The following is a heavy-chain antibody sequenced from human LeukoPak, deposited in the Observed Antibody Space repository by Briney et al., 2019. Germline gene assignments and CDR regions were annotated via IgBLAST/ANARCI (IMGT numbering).Heavy chain of an antibody. D-gene: IGHD3-22*01. Sequence: SQTLSLTCTVSGASTSSSYCTWIRQSAGEGLEWIGRMSSGGSTTYNPSFKGRVTMSLDTSKKQFSLKLTSVTAADTAVYYCARDQTFYVSSGYYYVTYLQHWGQGILVTVSS. CDR3: ARDQTFYVSSGYYYVTYLQH. V-gene: IGHV4-4*07. J-gene: IGHJ1*01. CDR1: GASTSSSY. CDR2: MSSGGST.